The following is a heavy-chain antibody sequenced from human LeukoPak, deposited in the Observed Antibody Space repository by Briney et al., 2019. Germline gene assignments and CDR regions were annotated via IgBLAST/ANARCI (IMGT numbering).Heavy chain of an antibody. CDR3: ARGEIVPAANWFDP. J-gene: IGHJ5*02. D-gene: IGHD2-2*01. V-gene: IGHV4-30-2*01. Sequence: SETLSLTCAVSGGSISSGGYPWSWIRQPPGKGLEWIGYIYHSGSTYYNPSLKSRVTISVDRSKNQFSLKLSSVTAADTAVYYCARGEIVPAANWFDPWGQGTLVTVSS. CDR2: IYHSGST. CDR1: GGSISSGGYP.